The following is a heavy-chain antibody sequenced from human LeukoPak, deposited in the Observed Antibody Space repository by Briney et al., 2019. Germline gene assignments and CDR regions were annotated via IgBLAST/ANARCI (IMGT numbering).Heavy chain of an antibody. D-gene: IGHD6-19*01. Sequence: GGSLGLSCAASGFTFSSYWMSWVRQAPGKGLEWVANINQDGSEKYYVDSVKGRFTISRDNAKNSLYLQMNSLRAEDTAVYYCARSVAVAGTLEYFDCWGQGTLVTVSS. CDR2: INQDGSEK. V-gene: IGHV3-7*01. CDR1: GFTFSSYW. J-gene: IGHJ4*02. CDR3: ARSVAVAGTLEYFDC.